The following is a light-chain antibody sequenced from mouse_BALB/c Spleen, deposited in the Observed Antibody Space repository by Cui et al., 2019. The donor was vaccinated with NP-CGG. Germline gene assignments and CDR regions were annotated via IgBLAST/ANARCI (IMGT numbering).Light chain of an antibody. Sequence: QAVVTQETALTPSPGETVTLTCPSSTGAVTTSNYANWVQEKPDHLFTGLIGGTNNRAPGVPARFSGTLIGDKAALTITEAQTEDEAIYFCALCYSNHWVFGGGTKLTVL. CDR3: ALCYSNHWV. J-gene: IGLJ1*01. CDR1: TGAVTTSNY. CDR2: GTN. V-gene: IGLV1*01.